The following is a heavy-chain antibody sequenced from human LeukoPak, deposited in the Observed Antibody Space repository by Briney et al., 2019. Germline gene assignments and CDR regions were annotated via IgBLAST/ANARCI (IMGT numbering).Heavy chain of an antibody. CDR3: AKDRGSYGFTYYYGMDV. J-gene: IGHJ6*02. D-gene: IGHD1-26*01. Sequence: GGSLRLSCAASGFTFDDYAMHWVRQAPGKGLEWVSGISWNSGSIGYADSVKGRFTISRDNAKNSLYLQMNSLRAEDTALYYCAKDRGSYGFTYYYGMDVWGQGTTVTVSS. CDR2: ISWNSGSI. V-gene: IGHV3-9*01. CDR1: GFTFDDYA.